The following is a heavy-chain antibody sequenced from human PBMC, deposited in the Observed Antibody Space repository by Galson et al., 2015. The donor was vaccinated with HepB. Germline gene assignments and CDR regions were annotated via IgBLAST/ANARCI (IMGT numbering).Heavy chain of an antibody. V-gene: IGHV3-30*04. Sequence: SLRLSCAASGFTFSSYAMHWVRQAPGKGLEWVAVISYDGSNKYYADSVKGRFTISRDNSKNTLYLQMNSLRAEDTAVYYCARDFDWLSASSVGAFDIWGQGTMVTVSS. D-gene: IGHD3-9*01. CDR2: ISYDGSNK. J-gene: IGHJ3*02. CDR1: GFTFSSYA. CDR3: ARDFDWLSASSVGAFDI.